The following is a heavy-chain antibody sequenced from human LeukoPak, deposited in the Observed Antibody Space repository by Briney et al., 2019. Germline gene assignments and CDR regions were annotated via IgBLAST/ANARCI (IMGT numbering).Heavy chain of an antibody. Sequence: SETLSLTCTVSGGSISSYYWSWLRQPPGKGLERIGYIYYSGSTNYNPSLKSRVTISVDTSKHQFSLKLSSVTAADTAVYYCARGGHYYEGAFDIWGQGTMVTVSS. CDR3: ARGGHYYEGAFDI. D-gene: IGHD3-22*01. CDR1: GGSISSYY. J-gene: IGHJ3*02. V-gene: IGHV4-59*01. CDR2: IYYSGST.